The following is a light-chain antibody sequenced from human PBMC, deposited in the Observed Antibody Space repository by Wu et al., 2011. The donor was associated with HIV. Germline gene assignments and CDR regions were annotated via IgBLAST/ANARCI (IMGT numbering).Light chain of an antibody. Sequence: CRASQSVSSYLAWYQQKPGQAPRLLIYAASNRATGIPARFSGSGSGTDFTLTISSLEPEDFAVYYCQQRINWPVTFGGGTKVEIK. CDR3: QQRINWPVT. CDR2: AAS. CDR1: QSVSSY. J-gene: IGKJ4*01. V-gene: IGKV3-11*01.